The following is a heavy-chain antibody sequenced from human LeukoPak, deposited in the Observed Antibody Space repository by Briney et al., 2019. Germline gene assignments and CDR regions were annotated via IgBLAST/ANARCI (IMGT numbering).Heavy chain of an antibody. CDR3: ARRVYYDILPSKGAGKDYYYGMDV. J-gene: IGHJ6*02. CDR1: GGTFSSYA. V-gene: IGHV1-69*13. CDR2: IIPIFGTA. Sequence: ASVKVSCKASGGTFSSYAISWVRQAPGQGLEWMGGIIPIFGTANYAQKFQGRVTITADESTSTAYMELSSLRSEDTAVYYCARRVYYDILPSKGAGKDYYYGMDVWGQGTTVTVSS. D-gene: IGHD3-9*01.